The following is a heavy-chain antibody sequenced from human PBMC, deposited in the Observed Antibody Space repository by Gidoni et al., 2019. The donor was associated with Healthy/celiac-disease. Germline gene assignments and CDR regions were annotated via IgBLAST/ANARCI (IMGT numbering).Heavy chain of an antibody. V-gene: IGHV3-23*01. CDR1: GFPFRSYA. J-gene: IGHJ5*02. D-gene: IGHD4-17*01. Sequence: EVQLLESGGGLVQPGGSLRLSCAASGFPFRSYAMSWVRQAPGKGLEWVSAISGSGGSTYYADSVKGRFTISRDNSKNTLYLQMNSLRAEDTAVYYCAKYEDYGDSYNWFDPWGQGTLVTVSS. CDR3: AKYEDYGDSYNWFDP. CDR2: ISGSGGST.